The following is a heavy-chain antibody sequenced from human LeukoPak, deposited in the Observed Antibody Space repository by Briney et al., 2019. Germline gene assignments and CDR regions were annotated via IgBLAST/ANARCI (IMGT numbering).Heavy chain of an antibody. J-gene: IGHJ6*03. CDR1: AFTLTSYG. Sequence: GRSRRPSCAPSAFTLTSYGTNWVRQAPGDGLEWDSYISSSGSTIHYADTVKGRFTISRDNAKNSLFLQMSRLRADDTAMYYCARAGELRYLDVWGKGTAVTVSS. V-gene: IGHV3-48*04. CDR3: ARAGELRYLDV. D-gene: IGHD3-16*01. CDR2: ISSSGSTI.